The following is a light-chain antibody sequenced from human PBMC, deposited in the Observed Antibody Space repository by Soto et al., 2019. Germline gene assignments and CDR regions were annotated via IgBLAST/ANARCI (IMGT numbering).Light chain of an antibody. CDR2: DTS. J-gene: IGKJ4*01. CDR1: QGLGDT. CDR3: QTYTIWPHT. Sequence: EVVIRHSPATLSVSRGESATLSCRASQGLGDTLAWYQHKTGQTPRLLIYDTSTRATGVPTRFSGSRSGAEFTHTINSLQSEDFAVNYCQTYTIWPHTFGGGSKVNIK. V-gene: IGKV3-15*01.